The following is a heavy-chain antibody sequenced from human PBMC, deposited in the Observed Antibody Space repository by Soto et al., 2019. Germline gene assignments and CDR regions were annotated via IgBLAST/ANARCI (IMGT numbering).Heavy chain of an antibody. Sequence: ASVKVSFKASGYTFTGYYMHWLRQAPGQGLEWMGWINPNSGGTNYAQKFQGWVTMTRDTSISTAYMELSRLRSDDTAVYYCARGKVVPAAICSGGSCYALSFDYWGQGTLVTVSS. D-gene: IGHD2-15*01. CDR1: GYTFTGYY. V-gene: IGHV1-2*04. CDR2: INPNSGGT. J-gene: IGHJ4*02. CDR3: ARGKVVPAAICSGGSCYALSFDY.